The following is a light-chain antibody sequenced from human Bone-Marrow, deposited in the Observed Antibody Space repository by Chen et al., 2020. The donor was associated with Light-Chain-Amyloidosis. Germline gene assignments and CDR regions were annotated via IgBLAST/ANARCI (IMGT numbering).Light chain of an antibody. Sequence: QSALTQPASVSGSPGQSITISCIGTSSDIGVNNYVSWYQQHPGKAPKLILYEVTNRPSGVSHRFSGSNSGNTATLTISRVEAGDEADYYCQVWDRSSDRPVFGGGTKLTVL. CDR3: QVWDRSSDRPV. CDR1: SSDIGVNNY. J-gene: IGLJ3*02. V-gene: IGLV2-14*01. CDR2: EVT.